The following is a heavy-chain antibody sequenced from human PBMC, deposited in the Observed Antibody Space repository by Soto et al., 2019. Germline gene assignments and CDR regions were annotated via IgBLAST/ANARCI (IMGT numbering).Heavy chain of an antibody. CDR1: GGSFSGFY. CDR3: AREISQNVYSHYGMDV. V-gene: IGHV4-34*01. J-gene: IGHJ6*02. Sequence: KSSETLSLTCAIYGGSFSGFYWSWIRQPPGKGLEWIGEINDSGTTNYNPSLKSRVTISADTSKTHFSLRLTSVTAADTAVYYCAREISQNVYSHYGMDVWGQGTTVTVSS. CDR2: INDSGTT.